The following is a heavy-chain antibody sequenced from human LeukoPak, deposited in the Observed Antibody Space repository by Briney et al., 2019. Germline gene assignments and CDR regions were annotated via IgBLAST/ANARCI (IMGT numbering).Heavy chain of an antibody. Sequence: PGGSLRLSCAASGFTFSRYWMHWVRQAPGKGLVWVSRINTDGRTITYADSVKGRFTISRDNAKNTLYLQMNSLRAEDTAVYYCARDPSAGGLYYYYYYYMDVWGKGTTVTVSS. V-gene: IGHV3-74*01. J-gene: IGHJ6*03. CDR3: ARDPSAGGLYYYYYYYMDV. CDR2: INTDGRTI. CDR1: GFTFSRYW. D-gene: IGHD3-10*01.